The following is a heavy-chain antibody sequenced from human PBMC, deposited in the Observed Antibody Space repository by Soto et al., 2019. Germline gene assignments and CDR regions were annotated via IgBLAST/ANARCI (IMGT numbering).Heavy chain of an antibody. D-gene: IGHD2-15*01. Sequence: GESLKISCKGSGYSFTSYWIGWVRQMPGKGLEWMGIIYPGDSDTRYSPSFQGQVTISADKSISTAYLQWSSLKASDTAMYYCARAIVVVVAATRYYFDYWGQGTLVTVS. CDR3: ARAIVVVVAATRYYFDY. V-gene: IGHV5-51*01. CDR2: IYPGDSDT. CDR1: GYSFTSYW. J-gene: IGHJ4*02.